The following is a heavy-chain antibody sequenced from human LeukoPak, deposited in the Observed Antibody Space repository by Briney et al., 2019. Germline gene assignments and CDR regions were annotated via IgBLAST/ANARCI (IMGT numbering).Heavy chain of an antibody. CDR2: IKSKTDGGTT. D-gene: IGHD6-13*01. J-gene: IGHJ6*02. Sequence: GGPLRLSCAASGFTFSNAWMNWVRQAPGKGLEWVGRIKSKTDGGTTDYAAPVKGRFTISRDDSKNTLYLQINSLKTEDTAVYYCTTDFFSSSWLYYYYYYGMDVWGQGTTVTVSS. CDR3: TTDFFSSSWLYYYYYYGMDV. V-gene: IGHV3-15*07. CDR1: GFTFSNAW.